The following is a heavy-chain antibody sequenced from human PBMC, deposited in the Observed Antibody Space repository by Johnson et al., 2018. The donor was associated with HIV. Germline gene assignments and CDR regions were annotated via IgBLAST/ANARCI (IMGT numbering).Heavy chain of an antibody. Sequence: QVQLVESGGGVVQPGRSLRLSCAASGFTFSSYGMHWVRQAPGKGLEWVAVISYDGSNTYYADSVKGRFTISRDNSKNTLYLQMNSLRAEDTAVYYCANFGSSSSRSAFDIWGQGTMVTVSS. V-gene: IGHV3-30*18. CDR2: ISYDGSNT. CDR3: ANFGSSSSRSAFDI. CDR1: GFTFSSYG. J-gene: IGHJ3*02. D-gene: IGHD6-6*01.